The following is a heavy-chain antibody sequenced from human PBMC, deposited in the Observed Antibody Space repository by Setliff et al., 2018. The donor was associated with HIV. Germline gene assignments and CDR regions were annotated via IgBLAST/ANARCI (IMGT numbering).Heavy chain of an antibody. D-gene: IGHD3-22*01. Sequence: SETLSLTCAVSGYSISSGYYWGWIRQPPGKGLEWIGSIYHSGSTYYNPSLKSRVTISVDTSKNQFSLKLSSVTAADTAVYYCAKDTEYDTSVYYHRYFDLWGRGALVTVSS. V-gene: IGHV4-38-2*02. CDR3: AKDTEYDTSVYYHRYFDL. CDR1: GYSISSGYY. CDR2: IYHSGST. J-gene: IGHJ2*01.